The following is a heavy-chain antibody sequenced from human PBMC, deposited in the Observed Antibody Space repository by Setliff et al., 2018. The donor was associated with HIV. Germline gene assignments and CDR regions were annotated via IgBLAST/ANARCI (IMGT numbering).Heavy chain of an antibody. CDR1: GGSISSGGYY. D-gene: IGHD5-18*01. Sequence: KLSETLSLTCTVSGGSISSGGYYWSWIRQHPGKGLEWIGYIYYSGSTYYNPSLKSRLTMSVDPSKNQFSLRLNSVTAADTAVYYCARGTWIQLSALALFDYWGQGTLVTVSS. CDR2: IYYSGST. CDR3: ARGTWIQLSALALFDY. J-gene: IGHJ4*02. V-gene: IGHV4-31*03.